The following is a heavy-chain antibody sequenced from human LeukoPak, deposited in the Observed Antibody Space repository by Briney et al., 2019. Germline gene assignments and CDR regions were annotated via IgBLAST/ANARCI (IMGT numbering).Heavy chain of an antibody. D-gene: IGHD3-9*01. V-gene: IGHV3-30*09. CDR1: GFIFSTSA. CDR3: ANDDILTGSYPGY. CDR2: FSSDGSSE. Sequence: GGSLRLSCAASGFIFSTSAMHWVRQAPGKGLEWVAVFSSDGSSEYYADSVKGRFAISKDNSQNTLYLQMNSLRVEDTAVYFCANDDILTGSYPGYWGQGTLVTVS. J-gene: IGHJ4*02.